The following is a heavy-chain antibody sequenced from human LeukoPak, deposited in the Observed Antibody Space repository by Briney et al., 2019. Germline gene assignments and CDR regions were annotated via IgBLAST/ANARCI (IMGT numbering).Heavy chain of an antibody. CDR3: ASQYYYDSSGADY. D-gene: IGHD3-22*01. V-gene: IGHV3-20*04. J-gene: IGHJ4*02. CDR1: GFTFDDYG. CDR2: LNWNGAST. Sequence: SGGSLRLSCAASGFTFDDYGLSWVRQVPGKGLEWVSGLNWNGASTGYADSVKGGFTISRDNSKNTLTLQMNSLRVEDTALYYCASQYYYDSSGADYWGQGTLVTVSS.